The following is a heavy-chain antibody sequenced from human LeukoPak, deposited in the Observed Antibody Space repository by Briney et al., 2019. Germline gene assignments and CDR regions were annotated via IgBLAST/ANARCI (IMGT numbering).Heavy chain of an antibody. D-gene: IGHD3-16*01. CDR1: GFTFSSYG. CDR2: IWYDGSNK. CDR3: AKDGGQPDAPDAFDI. V-gene: IGHV3-33*06. J-gene: IGHJ3*02. Sequence: SGRSLRLSCAASGFTFSSYGMHWVRQAPGKGLEWVAVIWYDGSNKYYADSVKGRFTISRDNSKNTLYQQMNSLRAEDTAVYYCAKDGGQPDAPDAFDIWGQGTMVTVSS.